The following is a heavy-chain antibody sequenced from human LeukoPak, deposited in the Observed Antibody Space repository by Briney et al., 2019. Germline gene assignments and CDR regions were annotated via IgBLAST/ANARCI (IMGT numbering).Heavy chain of an antibody. V-gene: IGHV4-61*02. Sequence: PSETLSLTXTVSGGSISSGSYYWSWIRQPAGKGLEWIGRIYTSGSTNYNPSLKSRVTISVDTSKNQFSLKLSSVTAADTAVYYCATATRYGYNWNYDPVYYFDYWGQGTLVTVSS. CDR1: GGSISSGSYY. J-gene: IGHJ4*02. CDR2: IYTSGST. CDR3: ATATRYGYNWNYDPVYYFDY. D-gene: IGHD1-7*01.